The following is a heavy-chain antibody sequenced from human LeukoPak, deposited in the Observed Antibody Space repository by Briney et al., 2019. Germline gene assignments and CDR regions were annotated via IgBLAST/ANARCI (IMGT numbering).Heavy chain of an antibody. V-gene: IGHV3-48*03. J-gene: IGHJ4*02. CDR3: ARDHCSSTSCYTDY. Sequence: GGSLRLSCAASGFTFSSYEMNWVRQAPGKGREWVSYISSSGSNIYYADSVKGRFTISRDNTKNSLYLQINSLRAEDTAVYYCARDHCSSTSCYTDYWGQGTLVTVSS. CDR1: GFTFSSYE. D-gene: IGHD2-2*02. CDR2: ISSSGSNI.